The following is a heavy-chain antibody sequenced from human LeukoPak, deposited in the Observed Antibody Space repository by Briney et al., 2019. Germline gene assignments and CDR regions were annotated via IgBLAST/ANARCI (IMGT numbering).Heavy chain of an antibody. D-gene: IGHD3-16*02. CDR3: ARVTWTYDYVWGSYRFYFDY. CDR1: GYSFSSYG. J-gene: IGHJ4*02. V-gene: IGHV1-18*01. CDR2: ITVYSDNT. Sequence: ASVKVSCKASGYSFSSYGISWVRQAPGQGLEWMGWITVYSDNTNYAQKLQGRVTMTADRTTSTAYMELRSLRSDDTAVYYCARVTWTYDYVWGSYRFYFDYWGQGTLVTVSS.